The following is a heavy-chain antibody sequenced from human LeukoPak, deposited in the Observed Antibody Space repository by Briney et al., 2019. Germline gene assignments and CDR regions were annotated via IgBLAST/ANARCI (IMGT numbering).Heavy chain of an antibody. V-gene: IGHV1-46*01. CDR2: IYPRDGST. CDR1: GYTFTSNY. J-gene: IGHJ4*02. Sequence: ASGKVSCKASGYTFTSNYVHWVRQAPGQGLEWVGMIYPRDGSTSYAQKFQGRVIVSRDTSTSTVHMELSGLRSEDTAVYYCARDQEGFDYWGQGTLVTVSS. CDR3: ARDQEGFDY.